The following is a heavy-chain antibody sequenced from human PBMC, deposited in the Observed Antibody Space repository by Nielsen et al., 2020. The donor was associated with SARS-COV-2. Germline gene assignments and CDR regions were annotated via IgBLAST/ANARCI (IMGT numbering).Heavy chain of an antibody. CDR1: GFTFDDYA. J-gene: IGHJ6*02. CDR2: ISWNSGSI. CDR3: AKAGLQEMATSYYYYYGMDV. Sequence: SLKISCAASGFTFDDYAMHWVRQAPGKGLEWVSGISWNSGSIGYADSVKGRFTISRDNAKNSLYLQMNSLRAEDTALYYCAKAGLQEMATSYYYYYGMDVWGQGTTVTVSS. D-gene: IGHD5-24*01. V-gene: IGHV3-9*01.